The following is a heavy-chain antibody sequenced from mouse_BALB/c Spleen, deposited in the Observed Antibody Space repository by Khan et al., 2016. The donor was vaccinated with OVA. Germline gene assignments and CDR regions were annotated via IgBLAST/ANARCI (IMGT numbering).Heavy chain of an antibody. J-gene: IGHJ3*01. Sequence: EVQLQESGPGLVKPSQSLSLTCTVTGYSITSDYAWNWIRQFPGNKLEWMGYISYSGSTSYNPSLKSRISITRDTSKNQFFLQLNSVTTEDTATYYGARGRQLGAWDAYWGQGTLVTVSA. D-gene: IGHD3-1*01. CDR3: ARGRQLGAWDAY. CDR2: ISYSGST. CDR1: GYSITSDYA. V-gene: IGHV3-2*02.